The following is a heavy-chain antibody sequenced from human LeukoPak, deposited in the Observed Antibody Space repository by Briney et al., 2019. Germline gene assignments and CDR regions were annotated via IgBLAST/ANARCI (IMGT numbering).Heavy chain of an antibody. Sequence: SVKVSCKASGGTSSNYAISWVRQAPGQGLEWMGGIIPIFGTANYAQKFQGRVTITTDESTSTAYMELSSLRSEDTAVYYCARSRAGWELLFDYWGQGTLVTVSS. J-gene: IGHJ4*02. V-gene: IGHV1-69*05. CDR2: IIPIFGTA. CDR3: ARSRAGWELLFDY. D-gene: IGHD1-26*01. CDR1: GGTSSNYA.